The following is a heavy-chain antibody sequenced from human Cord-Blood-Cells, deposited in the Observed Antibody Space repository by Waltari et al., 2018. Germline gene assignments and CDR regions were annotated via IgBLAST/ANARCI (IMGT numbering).Heavy chain of an antibody. J-gene: IGHJ3*02. CDR1: GGSFSGYY. CDR2: INHSGST. D-gene: IGHD1-1*01. CDR3: ARVGWNDAFDI. Sequence: QVQLQQWGAGLLKPSETLSLTCAVYGGSFSGYYWSWIRQPPGKGLEWIGEINHSGSTNYNPSLKSRVTISVDTSKNQFSLKLSSVTAADTAVYYCARVGWNDAFDIWGQGTMVTVSS. V-gene: IGHV4-34*01.